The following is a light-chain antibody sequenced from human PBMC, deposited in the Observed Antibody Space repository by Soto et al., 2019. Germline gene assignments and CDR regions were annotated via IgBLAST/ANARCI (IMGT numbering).Light chain of an antibody. J-gene: IGLJ3*02. CDR1: SGDIGAYNY. V-gene: IGLV2-11*01. Sequence: QSALTQPRSVSGSPGQSVTFSCTGTSGDIGAYNYVSWYQFHPGKAPKMIIYDVNKRPSGVPDRFSGSKSGNTASLTISWLQAEDEVDYYCCSYAHTSRVFGGGTKLTVL. CDR3: CSYAHTSRV. CDR2: DVN.